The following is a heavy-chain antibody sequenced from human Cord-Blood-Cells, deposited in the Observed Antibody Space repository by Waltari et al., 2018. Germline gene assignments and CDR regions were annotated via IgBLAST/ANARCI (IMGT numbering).Heavy chain of an antibody. CDR3: ARAGIAAAGTLDY. D-gene: IGHD6-13*01. J-gene: IGHJ4*02. CDR2: INHSGST. Sequence: QVQLQQWGAGLLKPSETLSLTCAVYGGSLSGYYWSWIRQPPGKGLEWIGEINHSGSTNYNPSLKSRVTISVDTSKNQFSLKLSSVTAADTAVYYCARAGIAAAGTLDYWGQGTLVTVSS. CDR1: GGSLSGYY. V-gene: IGHV4-34*01.